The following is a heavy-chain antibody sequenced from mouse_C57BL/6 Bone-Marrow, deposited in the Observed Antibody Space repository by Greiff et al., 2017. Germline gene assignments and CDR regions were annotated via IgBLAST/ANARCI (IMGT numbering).Heavy chain of an antibody. V-gene: IGHV1-82*01. CDR2: IYPGDGDT. J-gene: IGHJ2*01. Sequence: QVQLKESGPELVNPGASVKISCKASGYAFSSSWLNWVKQRPGKGLEWIGRIYPGDGDTNYNGKFKGKATLTADKSSSTAYMQLSSLTSEDSAVYFCARKRGCDYWGQGTTLTVSS. CDR1: GYAFSSSW. CDR3: ARKRGCDY.